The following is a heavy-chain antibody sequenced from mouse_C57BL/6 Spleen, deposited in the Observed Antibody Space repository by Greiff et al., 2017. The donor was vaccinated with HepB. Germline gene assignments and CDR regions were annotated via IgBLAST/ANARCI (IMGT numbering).Heavy chain of an antibody. Sequence: EVNVVESGGGLVKPGGSLKLSCAASGFTFSSYAMSWVRQTPEKRLEWVATISDGGSYTYYPDNVKGRFTISRDNAKNNLYLQMSHLKSEDTAMYYCARGEDDYETWFAYWGQGTLVTVSA. CDR3: ARGEDDYETWFAY. CDR2: ISDGGSYT. V-gene: IGHV5-4*03. CDR1: GFTFSSYA. J-gene: IGHJ3*01. D-gene: IGHD2-4*01.